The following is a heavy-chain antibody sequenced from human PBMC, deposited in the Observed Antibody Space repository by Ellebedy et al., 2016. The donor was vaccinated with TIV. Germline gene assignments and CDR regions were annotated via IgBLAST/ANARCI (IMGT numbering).Heavy chain of an antibody. J-gene: IGHJ2*01. Sequence: SETLSLXXTVSGGSIRSTTYSWVWIRQPPGKGLEWFGNISYSGSTFYNPSLKSRVTISVDTSKNQFSLKLSSVTAADTAVYFCAKLRCSGGSCYSWAYDVWGRGTLVAVSS. CDR3: AKLRCSGGSCYSWAYDV. CDR2: ISYSGST. D-gene: IGHD2-15*01. CDR1: GGSIRSTTYS. V-gene: IGHV4-39*01.